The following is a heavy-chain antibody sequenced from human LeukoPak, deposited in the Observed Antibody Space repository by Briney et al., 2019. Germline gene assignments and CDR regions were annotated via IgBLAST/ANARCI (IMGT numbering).Heavy chain of an antibody. CDR1: GYTFTSHG. CDR3: ARPLDSSGYFSPYTINPLDY. J-gene: IGHJ4*02. CDR2: ISAYNGNT. D-gene: IGHD3-22*01. Sequence: GASVKVSCKASGYTFTSHGICWVRQAPGQGLEWMGWISAYNGNTNYAQKFQGRVTMTTDTSTSTAYMELRSLRSDDTAVYYCARPLDSSGYFSPYTINPLDYWGQGTLVTVSS. V-gene: IGHV1-18*01.